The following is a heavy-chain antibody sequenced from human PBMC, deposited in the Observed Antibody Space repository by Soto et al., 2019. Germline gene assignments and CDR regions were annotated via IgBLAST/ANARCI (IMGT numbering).Heavy chain of an antibody. Sequence: SETLSLTCAFYGGSFSGYYWSWIRQPPGKGLEWIGEINHSGSTNYNPSLKSRVTISVDTSKNQFSLKLSSVTAADTAVYYCARGLQGYYMDVWGNGTTVTVSS. D-gene: IGHD4-4*01. CDR2: INHSGST. CDR1: GGSFSGYY. CDR3: ARGLQGYYMDV. J-gene: IGHJ6*03. V-gene: IGHV4-34*01.